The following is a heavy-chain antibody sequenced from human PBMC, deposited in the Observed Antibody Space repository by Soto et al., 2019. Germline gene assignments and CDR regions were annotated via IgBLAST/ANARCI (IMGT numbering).Heavy chain of an antibody. Sequence: SETLSLTCAVSGYSISSGYYCGWIRQSPGKGLEWIGSIYHSGSTYYNPSLKSRVIISVDTSKNQFSLKLSSVTAADTAVYYCARLAPIAAADGMDVWGQGTTVTVSS. CDR1: GYSISSGYY. D-gene: IGHD6-13*01. CDR2: IYHSGST. CDR3: ARLAPIAAADGMDV. V-gene: IGHV4-38-2*01. J-gene: IGHJ6*02.